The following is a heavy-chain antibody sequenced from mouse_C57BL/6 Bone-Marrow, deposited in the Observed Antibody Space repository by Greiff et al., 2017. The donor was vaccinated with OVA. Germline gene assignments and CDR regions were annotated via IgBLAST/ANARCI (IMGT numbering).Heavy chain of an antibody. Sequence: VQLQQPGAELVKPGASVKLSCKASGYTFTSYWMHWVKQRPGQGLEWIGMIHPNRGSTNYNEKFKSKATLTVDKSSSTAYMQLSSLTAEDSAVYYCAREGTTEGLFAYWGQGTLVTVSA. CDR1: GYTFTSYW. J-gene: IGHJ3*01. D-gene: IGHD1-1*01. CDR2: IHPNRGST. V-gene: IGHV1-64*01. CDR3: AREGTTEGLFAY.